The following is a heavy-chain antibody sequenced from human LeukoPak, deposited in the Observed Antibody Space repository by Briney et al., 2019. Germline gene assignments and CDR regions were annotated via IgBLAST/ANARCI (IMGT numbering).Heavy chain of an antibody. CDR1: EFTFSSYA. Sequence: GGSLRLSGAASEFTFSSYAMSWVRQAPGKGLEWVSGISGSGGSTYYADSVKGRFTISRDNSKNTLYLQMNSLRAEDTAVYYCAKVRVGAIYYFDYWGQGTLVTVSS. J-gene: IGHJ4*02. D-gene: IGHD1-26*01. CDR2: ISGSGGST. CDR3: AKVRVGAIYYFDY. V-gene: IGHV3-23*01.